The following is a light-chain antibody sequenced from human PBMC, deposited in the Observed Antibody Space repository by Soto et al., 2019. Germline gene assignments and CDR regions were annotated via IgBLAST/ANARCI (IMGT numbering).Light chain of an antibody. CDR1: RSNVGENY. CDR2: DDV. CDR3: QAYDYSLTASV. V-gene: IGLV1-51*01. Sequence: QSVLTQTPSVSAAPGQRVTISCSGSRSNVGENYVSWYQQFPGTAPQLVIYDDVKRSPGIPDRFSASKSGTSATLAITGLQTGDEADYYCQAYDYSLTASVFGGGTKLTVL. J-gene: IGLJ3*02.